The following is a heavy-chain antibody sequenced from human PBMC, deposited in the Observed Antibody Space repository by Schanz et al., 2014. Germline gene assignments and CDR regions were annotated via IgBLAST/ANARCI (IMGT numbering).Heavy chain of an antibody. CDR3: ARRGIRGVFSSFDY. Sequence: QVQLVQSGSELTRPGASVKVSCKASGYNFTNYAINWVRQAPGQGLEWMGWINTNTGNPTYAQAFTGRFLFSLDTSVNTAYLQISSLEADDTAVYYCARRGIRGVFSSFDYWGLGTLVTVSS. CDR1: GYNFTNYA. CDR2: INTNTGNP. V-gene: IGHV7-4-1*02. D-gene: IGHD3-10*01. J-gene: IGHJ4*02.